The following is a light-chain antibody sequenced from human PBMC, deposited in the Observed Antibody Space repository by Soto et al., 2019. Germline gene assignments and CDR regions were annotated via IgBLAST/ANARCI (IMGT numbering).Light chain of an antibody. CDR3: QRLGMYPST. CDR1: QDIAIY. J-gene: IGKJ4*01. CDR2: AAS. V-gene: IGKV1-9*01. Sequence: IQLTQSPSSLSASVGDRVTITCRASQDIAIYLAWYQQKPGEAPKLLIYAASTLYGGVPSRFSGSGSGTDFALIITSLQAEDFATYYCQRLGMYPSTFGGGTNVEIK.